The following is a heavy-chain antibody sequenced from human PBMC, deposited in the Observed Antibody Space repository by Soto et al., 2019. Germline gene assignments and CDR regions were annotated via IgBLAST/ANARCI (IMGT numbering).Heavy chain of an antibody. CDR1: GDTFTSYY. D-gene: IGHD3-3*01. CDR3: ARSSGGNFGIIIEGSNWFDP. J-gene: IGHJ5*02. Sequence: ASVKVSCKAPGDTFTSYYLNWVRQAPGQGLEWMGVINPHGGSTKYAQKFQGRITMTRGTSRSTVHMELSSLRSDDTAIYYCARSSGGNFGIIIEGSNWFDPWGQGTLVTVS. CDR2: INPHGGST. V-gene: IGHV1-46*01.